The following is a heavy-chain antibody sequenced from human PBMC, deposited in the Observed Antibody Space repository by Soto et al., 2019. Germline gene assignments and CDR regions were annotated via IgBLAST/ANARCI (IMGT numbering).Heavy chain of an antibody. J-gene: IGHJ4*03. CDR2: TYYRSKWNT. CDR1: GVNVSSKSAA. CDR3: AKYYYQSLGYFDC. V-gene: IGHV6-1*01. D-gene: IGHD1-26*01. Sequence: SQTLSPPCVISGVNVSSKSAAWNWIRHSPSRGLEWLGRTYYRSKWNTDSAVSVNSRITISPDTSKNQFSLQLKSVTPAVTGVYYCAKYYYQSLGYFDCWGQGNLVTVSS.